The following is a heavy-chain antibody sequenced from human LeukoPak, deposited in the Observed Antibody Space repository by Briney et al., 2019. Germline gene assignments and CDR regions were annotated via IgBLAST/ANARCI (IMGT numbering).Heavy chain of an antibody. CDR2: IKQGGSEK. V-gene: IGHV3-7*03. CDR1: GFTFSSYW. Sequence: GGSLRLSCAASGFTFSSYWMSWVRQAPGKGLEWVANIKQGGSEKYYVDSVKGRFTISRDNSKNTLYLQMNSLRAEDTAVYYCAKDHCSSTSCFDAFDIWGQGTMVTVSS. D-gene: IGHD2-2*01. CDR3: AKDHCSSTSCFDAFDI. J-gene: IGHJ3*02.